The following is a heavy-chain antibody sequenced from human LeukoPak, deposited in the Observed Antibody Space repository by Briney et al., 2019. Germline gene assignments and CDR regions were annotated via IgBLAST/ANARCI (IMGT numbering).Heavy chain of an antibody. J-gene: IGHJ4*02. D-gene: IGHD3-3*01. CDR1: GFTFSSYA. CDR2: MSGSGDSS. Sequence: GGSLRLSCAASGFTFSSYAMSWVRQAPGKGLEWVSAMSGSGDSSYYADSVKGRFTISRDNSKNTLYLQMNSLRAEDTAVYYCTSYRFDDFWSGYLGYWGQGTLVTVSS. V-gene: IGHV3-23*01. CDR3: TSYRFDDFWSGYLGY.